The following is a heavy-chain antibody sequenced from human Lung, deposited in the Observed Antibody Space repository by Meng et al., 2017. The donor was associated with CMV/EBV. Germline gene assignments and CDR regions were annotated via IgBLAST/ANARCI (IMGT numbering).Heavy chain of an antibody. Sequence: GGSLRLXCVVSGLTFSSYDIHWVRQAPGKGLEWVALITSDGNDKYYADSVNGRFTISRDNSKNTLYLQMHSLGGDDTAVYYCAGQYSTTYSFYFDYWGQGTLVTVSS. CDR1: GLTFSSYD. CDR3: AGQYSTTYSFYFDY. CDR2: ITSDGNDK. D-gene: IGHD2-2*01. V-gene: IGHV3-30*02. J-gene: IGHJ4*02.